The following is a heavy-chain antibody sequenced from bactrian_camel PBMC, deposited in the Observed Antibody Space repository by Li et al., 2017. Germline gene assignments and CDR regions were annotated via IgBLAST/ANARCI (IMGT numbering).Heavy chain of an antibody. D-gene: IGHD2*01. CDR1: GNTIGWQFHC. J-gene: IGHJ4*01. CDR2: IVTGRGER. Sequence: HVQLVESGGGSVQAGGSLRLSCAATGNTIGWQFHCMAWFRQAPGKAREGVAAIVTGRGERYADSVKGRFTISKDNARTTLFLQMEDLRPEDSGLYTCAVDPACTTITGRVSGMPVGDPSRADWGPGTQVTVS. CDR3: AVDPACTTITGRVSGMPVGDPSRAD. V-gene: IGHV3S1*01.